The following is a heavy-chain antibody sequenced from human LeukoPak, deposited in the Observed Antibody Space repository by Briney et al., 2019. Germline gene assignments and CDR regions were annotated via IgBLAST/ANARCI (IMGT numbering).Heavy chain of an antibody. Sequence: SETLSLTCAVYGGSFSGYYWSWIRQPPGKGLEWIGEINHSGSTNYNPSLKSRVTISVDTSKNQFSLKLSSVTAADTAVYYCARALYSSSSGIDYWGQGTLVTVSS. D-gene: IGHD6-6*01. CDR2: INHSGST. V-gene: IGHV4-34*01. CDR3: ARALYSSSSGIDY. J-gene: IGHJ4*02. CDR1: GGSFSGYY.